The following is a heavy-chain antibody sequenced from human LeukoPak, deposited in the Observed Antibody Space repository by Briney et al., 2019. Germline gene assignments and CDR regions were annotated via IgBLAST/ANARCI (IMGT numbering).Heavy chain of an antibody. V-gene: IGHV3-21*01. D-gene: IGHD1-1*01. CDR1: GFTFSSYS. CDR2: ISSSSSYI. CDR3: ARENPSTGYA. Sequence: PGGSRRLSCAASGFTFSSYSMNWVRQAPGKGLEWVSSISSSSSYIYYADSVKGRFTISRDNAKNSLYLQMNSLRAEDTAVYYCARENPSTGYAWGQGTLVTVSS. J-gene: IGHJ4*02.